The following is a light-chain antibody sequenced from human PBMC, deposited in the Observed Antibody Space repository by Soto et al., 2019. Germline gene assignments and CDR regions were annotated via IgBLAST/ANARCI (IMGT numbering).Light chain of an antibody. CDR3: CSYAGSSTHVV. V-gene: IGLV2-23*02. CDR1: SSDVGSYNL. CDR2: EVT. Sequence: QSALTQPASVSGSPGQSITISCTGTSSDVGSYNLVAWYQQHPNKAPKLMIYEVTKRPSGVSNRFSGSKSGNTASLTISGVQAEDEADDYCCSYAGSSTHVVFGGGTKLTVL. J-gene: IGLJ2*01.